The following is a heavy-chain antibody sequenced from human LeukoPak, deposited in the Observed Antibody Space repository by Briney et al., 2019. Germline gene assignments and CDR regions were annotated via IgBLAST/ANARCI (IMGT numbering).Heavy chain of an antibody. CDR3: ARVGATRLFDY. J-gene: IGHJ4*02. Sequence: PSETLSLTCTVSGGSIRSYYWSCIRQPPGKGLEWIGYIYYSGSTNYNPSLKSRVTISVDTSKNQFSLKLSSVTAADTAVYYCARVGATRLFDYWGQGTLVTVSS. D-gene: IGHD1-26*01. V-gene: IGHV4-59*01. CDR1: GGSIRSYY. CDR2: IYYSGST.